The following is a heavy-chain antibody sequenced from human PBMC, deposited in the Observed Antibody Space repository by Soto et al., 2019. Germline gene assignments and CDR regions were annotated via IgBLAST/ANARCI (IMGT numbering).Heavy chain of an antibody. CDR2: FDPEDGET. CDR3: ATYPPTIFGVVIYSWFDP. Sequence: ASGKVSCKVSGYTLTELSMHWVRQAPGKGLEWMGGFDPEDGETIYAQKFQGRVTMTEDTSTDTAYMELSSLRSEDTAVYYCATYPPTIFGVVIYSWFDPWGQGTLVTVSS. J-gene: IGHJ5*02. D-gene: IGHD3-3*01. CDR1: GYTLTELS. V-gene: IGHV1-24*01.